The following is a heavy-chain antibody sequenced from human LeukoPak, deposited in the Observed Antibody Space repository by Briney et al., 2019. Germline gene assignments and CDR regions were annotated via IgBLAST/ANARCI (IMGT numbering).Heavy chain of an antibody. CDR1: VGTISRYY. J-gene: IGHJ4*02. CDR2: IYYSGST. CDR3: ARGDRIAARPTAFDY. Sequence: PSETLSLTCTVSVGTISRYYWNWIRQPPGKGLEWIGYIYYSGSTNYNPSLKSRVTISVDTSKNQFSLKLSSVTAADTAVYYCARGDRIAARPTAFDYWGQGTLVTVSS. D-gene: IGHD6-6*01. V-gene: IGHV4-59*01.